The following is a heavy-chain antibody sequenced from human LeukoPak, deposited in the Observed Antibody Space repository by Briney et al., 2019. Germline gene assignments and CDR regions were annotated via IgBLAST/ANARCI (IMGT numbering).Heavy chain of an antibody. CDR2: ISASGDVT. J-gene: IGHJ3*02. CDR1: GFAVSSNH. CDR3: AKSLFTSATGTGRAFHI. V-gene: IGHV3-23*01. Sequence: RPGGSLRLSCAASGFAVSSNHMNWVRQAPGRGLEWVSAISASGDVTFYADSLRGRFTISRDNSKSTLYLQMNGLRAEDTAIFYCAKSLFTSATGTGRAFHIWGQGTRVTVSS. D-gene: IGHD1-1*01.